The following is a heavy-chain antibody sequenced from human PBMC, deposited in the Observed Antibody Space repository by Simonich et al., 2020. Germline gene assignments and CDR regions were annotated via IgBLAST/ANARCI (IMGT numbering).Heavy chain of an antibody. J-gene: IGHJ4*02. CDR1: GYSISSGSY. V-gene: IGHV4-38-2*01. CDR2: IYHSVST. Sequence: QVQLQESGPGLVKPSETLSLTCAVSGYSISSGSYWGWIRQPPGKGLECIGSIYHSVSTYYNPSLKSRVTISVDTTKNQFSLKLSSVTAADTAVYYCARVTREWLVFYWGQGTLVTVSS. D-gene: IGHD6-19*01. CDR3: ARVTREWLVFY.